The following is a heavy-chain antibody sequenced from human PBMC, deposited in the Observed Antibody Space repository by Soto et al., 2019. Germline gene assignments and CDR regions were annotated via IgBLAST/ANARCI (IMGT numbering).Heavy chain of an antibody. J-gene: IGHJ6*03. CDR3: ARDVIGYCSGGSCHYYYYMDV. CDR1: GGSISTSSYY. CDR2: IYYSGST. V-gene: IGHV4-39*01. D-gene: IGHD2-15*01. Sequence: QLQLQESGPGLVKPSETLSLTCTVSGGSISTSSYYWGWIRQPPGKGLEWIGSIYYSGSTHYNPSLKSRVTISIDTSKDQFSLKLSYVTAADTAVYYCARDVIGYCSGGSCHYYYYMDVWGKGTTVTVSS.